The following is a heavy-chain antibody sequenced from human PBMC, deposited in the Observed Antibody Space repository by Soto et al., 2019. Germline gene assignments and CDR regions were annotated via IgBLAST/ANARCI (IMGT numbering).Heavy chain of an antibody. CDR3: ARRYGYYDSSGYYYFDY. J-gene: IGHJ4*02. D-gene: IGHD3-22*01. Sequence: SETLSLTCTVSGGSISSSSYYWGWIRQPPGKGLEWIGNVYYGGSTYYNPSLKSRVTISVDTSKNQFSLKLSSVTAADTAVYYCARRYGYYDSSGYYYFDYWGQGTLVTVSS. V-gene: IGHV4-39*01. CDR1: GGSISSSSYY. CDR2: VYYGGST.